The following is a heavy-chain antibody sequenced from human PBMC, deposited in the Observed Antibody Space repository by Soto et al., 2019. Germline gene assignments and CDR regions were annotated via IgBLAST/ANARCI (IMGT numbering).Heavy chain of an antibody. Sequence: VHLVESGGGVVQPGRSLTLSCAVSGFTFNNYWMHWVRQAPGKGLVWVSRINIEGSTTDYADSVRGRFAISRDNAKNTLYLQINSLRDEDTAVYYCTRDRGGNFYGGFDYWGRGTLVTVSP. J-gene: IGHJ4*02. D-gene: IGHD1-26*01. V-gene: IGHV3-74*01. CDR3: TRDRGGNFYGGFDY. CDR2: INIEGSTT. CDR1: GFTFNNYW.